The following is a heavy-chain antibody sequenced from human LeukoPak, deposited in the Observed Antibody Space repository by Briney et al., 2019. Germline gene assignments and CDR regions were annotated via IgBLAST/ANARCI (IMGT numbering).Heavy chain of an antibody. Sequence: GRSLRLSCAASGFTFSSYAMHWVRQAPGKGLEWVAVISYDGSNKYYADSVKGRFTISRDNSKNTLYLQMNSLRAEDTAVYYCARDPGTDYLDYWGQGTLVTVSS. V-gene: IGHV3-30-3*01. D-gene: IGHD6-13*01. J-gene: IGHJ4*02. CDR3: ARDPGTDYLDY. CDR2: ISYDGSNK. CDR1: GFTFSSYA.